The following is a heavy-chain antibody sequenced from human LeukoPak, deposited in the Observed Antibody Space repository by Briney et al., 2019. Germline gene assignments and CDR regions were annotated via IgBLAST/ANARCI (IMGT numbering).Heavy chain of an antibody. Sequence: SVKVSCKASGGTFSSYTIRWVRQAPGQGLEWMGRIIPILGIANYAQKFQGRVTITADKSTSTAYMELSSLRSEDTAVYYCARVGSRSSGYDYWGQGTLVTVSS. V-gene: IGHV1-69*02. J-gene: IGHJ4*02. CDR3: ARVGSRSSGYDY. CDR1: GGTFSSYT. CDR2: IIPILGIA. D-gene: IGHD5-12*01.